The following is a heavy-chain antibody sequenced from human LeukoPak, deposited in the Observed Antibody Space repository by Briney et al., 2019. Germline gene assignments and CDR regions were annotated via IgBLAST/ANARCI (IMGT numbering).Heavy chain of an antibody. D-gene: IGHD1-26*01. J-gene: IGHJ4*02. CDR2: INASGGST. V-gene: IGHV1-46*01. CDR1: GYTCTSYY. Sequence: ASVKVSCKASGYTCTSYYMHWVRQAPGQGLEWKGIINASGGSTSYAQKFQGRVTTTRETSTTTVYMELTSLRSEDTAVYYCARDSGNFDYWGQGTRVTAPS. CDR3: ARDSGNFDY.